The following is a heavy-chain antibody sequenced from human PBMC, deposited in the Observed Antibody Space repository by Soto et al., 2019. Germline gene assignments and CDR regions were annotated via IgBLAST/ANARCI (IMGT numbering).Heavy chain of an antibody. CDR2: IYRSGTT. CDR1: NFSISSGYY. CDR3: ARTHSGSYYSVFNY. D-gene: IGHD1-26*01. V-gene: IGHV4-38-2*01. Sequence: SETLSLTXVVSNFSISSGYYWGWIRQSPGKGLEWIASIYRSGTTSYNPSLKSRVTISVDPSKNQFSLMLTAVTAADTAVYYCARTHSGSYYSVFNYWGRGSLVTVSS. J-gene: IGHJ4*02.